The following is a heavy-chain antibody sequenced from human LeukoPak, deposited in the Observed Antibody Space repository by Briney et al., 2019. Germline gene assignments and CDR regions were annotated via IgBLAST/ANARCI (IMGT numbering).Heavy chain of an antibody. CDR2: ISAYNGNT. CDR3: ARDLPTVAANYYYYGMDV. V-gene: IGHV1-18*01. J-gene: IGHJ6*02. D-gene: IGHD6-19*01. Sequence: ASVKVSCKAYGYTFMSHGISWVRQAPGQGLEWMGWISAYNGNTNYAQKLQGRVTMTTDTSTSTAYMELRSLRSDDTAVYYCARDLPTVAANYYYYGMDVWGQGTTVTVSS. CDR1: GYTFMSHG.